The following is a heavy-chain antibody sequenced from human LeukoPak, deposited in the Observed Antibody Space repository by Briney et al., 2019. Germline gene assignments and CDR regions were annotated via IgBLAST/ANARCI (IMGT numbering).Heavy chain of an antibody. CDR2: IRYDGSNK. D-gene: IGHD3-10*01. V-gene: IGHV3-30*02. CDR3: AKGVRITMVRGAFDI. CDR1: GFTFSSYG. Sequence: GGSLRLSCAASGFTFSSYGMHWVRQAPGKGLEWVAFIRYDGSNKYYADSVKGRFTISRDNAKSSLYLQMNSLRAEDTALYYCAKGVRITMVRGAFDIWGQGTMVTVSS. J-gene: IGHJ3*02.